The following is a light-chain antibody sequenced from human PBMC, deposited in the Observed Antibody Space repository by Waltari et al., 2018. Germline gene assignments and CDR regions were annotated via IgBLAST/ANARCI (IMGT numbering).Light chain of an antibody. CDR1: SSHVGGYYY. V-gene: IGLV2-14*01. CDR2: EVS. CDR3: SSYRSSNTYV. Sequence: QSALTQPASVSGSPGQSITISCPGTSSHVGGYYYLAWYPHHPGKDPKLMIYEVSNRPSGVSNRFSGSKSGNTASLTISGLQAEDEADYHCSSYRSSNTYVFGTGTKVTVL. J-gene: IGLJ1*01.